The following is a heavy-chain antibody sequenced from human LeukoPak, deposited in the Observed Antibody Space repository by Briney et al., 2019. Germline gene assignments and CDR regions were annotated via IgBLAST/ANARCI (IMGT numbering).Heavy chain of an antibody. CDR3: ARETEQWLVAFDI. Sequence: SETLSLTCTVSGGSISSYYRSWIRQPPGKGLEWIGYIYYSGSTNYNPSLKSRVTISVDTSKNQFSLKLSSVTAADTAVYYCARETEQWLVAFDIWGQGTMVTVSS. CDR2: IYYSGST. J-gene: IGHJ3*02. CDR1: GGSISSYY. D-gene: IGHD6-19*01. V-gene: IGHV4-59*01.